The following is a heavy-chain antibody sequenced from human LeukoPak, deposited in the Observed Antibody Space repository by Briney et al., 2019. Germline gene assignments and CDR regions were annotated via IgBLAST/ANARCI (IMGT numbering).Heavy chain of an antibody. V-gene: IGHV3-48*01. CDR3: ARGITTIFGVSPMDV. CDR1: GFTFSNYN. J-gene: IGHJ6*03. Sequence: GGSLRLSCAASGFTFSNYNMLWVRQAPGKGLEWVSYIRSDSSTIYYAASVKGRFTISRDNGQNSLFLQMTSLTVDDTAVYYCARGITTIFGVSPMDVWGKGTTVTVSS. CDR2: IRSDSSTI. D-gene: IGHD3-3*01.